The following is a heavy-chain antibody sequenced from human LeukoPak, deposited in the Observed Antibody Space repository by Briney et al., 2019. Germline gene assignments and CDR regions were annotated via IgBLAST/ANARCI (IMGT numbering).Heavy chain of an antibody. Sequence: GGSLRLSCAVSGLRFGSFWMSWVRQAPGKGQEWVANINQDGSEKYFVDSVRGRFTISRENSKNSLHLQMNALRAEDTAVYYCARERDGRFFDYWGQGNLVTVSS. CDR2: INQDGSEK. CDR3: ARERDGRFFDY. V-gene: IGHV3-7*01. D-gene: IGHD5-24*01. CDR1: GLRFGSFW. J-gene: IGHJ4*02.